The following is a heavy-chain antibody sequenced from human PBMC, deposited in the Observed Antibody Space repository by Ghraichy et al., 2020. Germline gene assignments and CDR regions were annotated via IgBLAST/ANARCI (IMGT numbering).Heavy chain of an antibody. D-gene: IGHD3-10*01. V-gene: IGHV4-30-2*01. CDR2: IYHSGST. J-gene: IGHJ6*03. CDR1: GGSISSGGYS. Sequence: SETLSLTCAVSGGSISSGGYSWSWIRQPPGKGLEWIGYIYHSGSTYYNPSLKSRVTISVDRSKNQFSLKLSSVTAADTAVYYCARVIIQGHYYYYMDVWGKGTTVTVSS. CDR3: ARVIIQGHYYYYMDV.